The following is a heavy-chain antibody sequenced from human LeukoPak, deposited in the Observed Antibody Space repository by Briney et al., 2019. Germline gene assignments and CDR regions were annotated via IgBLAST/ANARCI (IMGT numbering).Heavy chain of an antibody. D-gene: IGHD4-17*01. Sequence: SETLSLTCAVYGGSFSGYYWSWIRQPPGKGLEWIGEINHSGSTNYNPSLKSRVTMSIDTSKKQFSLKVSSVTAADTAVYYSARTTVTHEDTFDIWGQGTMVTVSS. V-gene: IGHV4-34*01. J-gene: IGHJ3*02. CDR3: ARTTVTHEDTFDI. CDR2: INHSGST. CDR1: GGSFSGYY.